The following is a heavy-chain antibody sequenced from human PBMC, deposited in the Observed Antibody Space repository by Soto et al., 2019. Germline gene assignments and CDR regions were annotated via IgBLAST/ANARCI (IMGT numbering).Heavy chain of an antibody. CDR3: ARNPDGSSSPVVYYYYMDV. Sequence: ASVKVSCKASGYTFTSYAMHWVRQAPGQRLEWMGWINAGNGNTKYSQKFQGRVTITRDTSASTAYMELSSLRSDDTAVYYCARNPDGSSSPVVYYYYMDVWGKGTTVTVSS. D-gene: IGHD6-13*01. CDR1: GYTFTSYA. V-gene: IGHV1-3*01. CDR2: INAGNGNT. J-gene: IGHJ6*03.